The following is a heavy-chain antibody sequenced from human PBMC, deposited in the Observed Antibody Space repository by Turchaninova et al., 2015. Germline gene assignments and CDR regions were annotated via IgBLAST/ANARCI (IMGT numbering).Heavy chain of an antibody. J-gene: IGHJ4*02. CDR1: GFTFSSYA. Sequence: VQPGRSLRLSCAASGFTFSSYAMHWVRQAPGKGLEWVAVIAYDGSNKYYGDSVQGRFTLSRDNSKNTLYLQMNSLRAEDTAVYYCAREGPDYPNGVCSTALDYWGQGTLVTVSS. CDR2: IAYDGSNK. D-gene: IGHD2-8*01. V-gene: IGHV3-30*01. CDR3: AREGPDYPNGVCSTALDY.